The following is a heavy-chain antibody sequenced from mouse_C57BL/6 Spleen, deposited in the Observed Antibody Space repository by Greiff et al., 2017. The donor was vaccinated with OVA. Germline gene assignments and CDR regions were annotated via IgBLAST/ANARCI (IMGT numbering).Heavy chain of an antibody. J-gene: IGHJ1*03. D-gene: IGHD2-2*01. V-gene: IGHV5-9*01. CDR2: ISGGGGNT. CDR3: ARLGYGYDTNRYFDV. Sequence: DVHLVESGGGLVKPGGSLKLSCAASGFTFSSYTMSWVRQTPEKRLEWVATISGGGGNTYYPDSVKGRFTISRDNAKNTLYLQMSSLRSEDTALYYCARLGYGYDTNRYFDVWGTGTTVTVSS. CDR1: GFTFSSYT.